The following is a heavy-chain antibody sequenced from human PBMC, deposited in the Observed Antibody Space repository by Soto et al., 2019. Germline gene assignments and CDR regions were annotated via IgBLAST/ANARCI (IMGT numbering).Heavy chain of an antibody. Sequence: SETLSLTCTVSGGSISSSSYYWGWIRQPPGKGLEWIGSIYYSGSTYYNPSLKSRVTISVDTSKNQFSLKLSSVTAADTAVYYCARNNYGSGSYFGVPGYYYGMDVWGQGTTVTVSS. J-gene: IGHJ6*02. D-gene: IGHD3-10*01. CDR3: ARNNYGSGSYFGVPGYYYGMDV. CDR1: GGSISSSSYY. CDR2: IYYSGST. V-gene: IGHV4-39*01.